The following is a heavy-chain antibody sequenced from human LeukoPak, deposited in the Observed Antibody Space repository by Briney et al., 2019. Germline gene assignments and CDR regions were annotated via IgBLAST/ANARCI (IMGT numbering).Heavy chain of an antibody. CDR2: IYHSGST. J-gene: IGHJ4*02. Sequence: SGTLSLTCAVSVASSAIINCGGGVRQPPGKGLEWIGEIYHSGSTNYNPSLKSRVTISVDKSKNQFSLKLSSVTAAETAVYFCARERVVTAIHYFDYWGQGTLVTVSS. D-gene: IGHD2-21*02. V-gene: IGHV4-4*02. CDR1: VASSAIIN. CDR3: ARERVVTAIHYFDY.